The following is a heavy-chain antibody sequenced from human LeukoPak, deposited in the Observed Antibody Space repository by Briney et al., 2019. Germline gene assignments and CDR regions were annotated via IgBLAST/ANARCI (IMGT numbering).Heavy chain of an antibody. Sequence: GGSLRLSCAASGFTFSSYWMSWVCQAPGKGLEWVANIKQDGSEKYYVDSVKSRFTISRDNAKNSLYLQMNSLRAEDTAVYYCARLFPVPAANLDYWGQGTLVTVSS. CDR1: GFTFSSYW. CDR2: IKQDGSEK. D-gene: IGHD2-2*01. J-gene: IGHJ4*02. V-gene: IGHV3-7*01. CDR3: ARLFPVPAANLDY.